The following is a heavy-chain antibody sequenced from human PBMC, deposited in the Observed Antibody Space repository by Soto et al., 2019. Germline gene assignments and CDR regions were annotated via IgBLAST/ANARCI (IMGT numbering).Heavy chain of an antibody. J-gene: IGHJ5*02. CDR2: ISAYNGNT. D-gene: IGHD3-22*01. CDR1: GYTFTSYG. CDR3: ARGSDYYDSSGYLGGWFDP. Sequence: QVQLVQSGAEVKKPGASVKVSCKASGYTFTSYGISWVRQAPGQGLEWMGWISAYNGNTNYAQKLQGRVTMTTDTSTSTAYMELRSLRSDDTAVYYCARGSDYYDSSGYLGGWFDPWGQGTLVTVSS. V-gene: IGHV1-18*01.